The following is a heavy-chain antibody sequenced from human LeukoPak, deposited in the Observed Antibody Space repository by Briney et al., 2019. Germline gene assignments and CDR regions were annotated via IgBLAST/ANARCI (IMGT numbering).Heavy chain of an antibody. CDR2: INHSGST. CDR3: ARGLSGSYYG. Sequence: SETLSLTCAVYGGSFSGYYWSWIRQPPGKGLEWIGEINHSGSTNYNPSLKSRVTISVDTSKNQFSLKLSSVTAADTAVYYCARGLSGSYYGWGQGTLVTVSS. J-gene: IGHJ4*02. D-gene: IGHD1-26*01. CDR1: GGSFSGYY. V-gene: IGHV4-34*01.